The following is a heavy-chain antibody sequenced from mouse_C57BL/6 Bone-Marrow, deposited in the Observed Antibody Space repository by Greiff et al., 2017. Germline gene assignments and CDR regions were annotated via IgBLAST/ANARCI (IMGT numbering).Heavy chain of an antibody. CDR2: IDPSDSYT. CDR1: GYTFTSYW. D-gene: IGHD3-2*02. V-gene: IGHV1-69*01. CDR3: ASEAKTAQATGY. J-gene: IGHJ2*01. Sequence: QVHVKQPGAELVMPGASVKLSCKASGYTFTSYWMHWVKQRPGQGLEWIGEIDPSDSYTNYNQKFKGKSTLTVDKSSSTAYMQLSSLTSEDSAVYYCASEAKTAQATGYWGQGTTLTVSS.